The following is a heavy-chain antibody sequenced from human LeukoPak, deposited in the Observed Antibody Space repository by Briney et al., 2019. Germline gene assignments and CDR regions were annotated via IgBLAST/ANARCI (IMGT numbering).Heavy chain of an antibody. Sequence: ASVKVSCKASGYTFTAFYMHWVRQAPGQGLEWMGWINPNSGGTNYAQKFQGRVTMTRDTSITTAYMELSRLRYDDTAVYYCARGSPLVRGVIGGGVYWGQGTLVTVSS. CDR3: ARGSPLVRGVIGGGVY. CDR2: INPNSGGT. J-gene: IGHJ4*02. CDR1: GYTFTAFY. V-gene: IGHV1-2*02. D-gene: IGHD3-10*01.